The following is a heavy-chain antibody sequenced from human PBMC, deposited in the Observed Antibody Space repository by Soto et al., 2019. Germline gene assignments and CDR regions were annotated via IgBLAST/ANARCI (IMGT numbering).Heavy chain of an antibody. J-gene: IGHJ4*02. CDR3: ARDRCTNGVCYAPSDY. D-gene: IGHD2-8*01. V-gene: IGHV3-64*01. CDR2: ISSNGRST. CDR1: GFTFSTYA. Sequence: PGVSLILPCATSGFTFSTYAMHWVRQAPGKGLEYVSAISSNGRSTYYANSVKGRFTISRDDSKNTLYLQMDSLRAEDMAVYYCARDRCTNGVCYAPSDYWGQGTLVTVSS.